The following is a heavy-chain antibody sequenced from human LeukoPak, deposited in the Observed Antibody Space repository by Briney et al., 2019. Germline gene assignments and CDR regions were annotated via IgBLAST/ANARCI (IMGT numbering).Heavy chain of an antibody. CDR3: ARLYSSSQFDY. D-gene: IGHD6-13*01. CDR1: GFTFSAFG. CDR2: IHYSGSNK. Sequence: GGSLRLSCAASGFTFSAFGMHWFRQAPGKGLEWVAFIHYSGSNKYYADSVKGRCTISRDDSRNTLHLQMYSLTTEDTAVYYCARLYSSSQFDYWGQGTLVTVSS. V-gene: IGHV3-30*02. J-gene: IGHJ4*02.